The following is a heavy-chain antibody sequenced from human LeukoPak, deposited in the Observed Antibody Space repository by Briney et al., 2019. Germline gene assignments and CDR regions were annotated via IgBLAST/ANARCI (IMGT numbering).Heavy chain of an antibody. CDR3: AKALRIAHFDY. V-gene: IGHV3-23*01. J-gene: IGHJ4*02. D-gene: IGHD2-21*01. CDR2: ISGSGGST. CDR1: GLTFSSYA. Sequence: GRSLRLSCAASGLTFSSYAMNWVRQAPGKGLEWVSSISGSGGSTYYADSVKGRFTISRDNSENTLYLQMNSLRAEDTAVYYCAKALRIAHFDYWGQGALVTVSS.